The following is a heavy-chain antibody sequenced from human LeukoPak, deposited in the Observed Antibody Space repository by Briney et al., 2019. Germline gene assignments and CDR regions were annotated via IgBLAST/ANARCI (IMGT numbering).Heavy chain of an antibody. CDR1: GYSFTIYW. V-gene: IGHV5-51*01. J-gene: IGHJ3*02. CDR3: ARQGGYYDILTGPYDAFDI. Sequence: GGSLKISCKGSGYSFTIYWIGWVRQMPGEGLEWMGVIYPGDSDTRYIPSFQGQVTISADKSISTAYLQWSSLKASDTAMYYCARQGGYYDILTGPYDAFDIWGQGTMVTVSS. D-gene: IGHD3-9*01. CDR2: IYPGDSDT.